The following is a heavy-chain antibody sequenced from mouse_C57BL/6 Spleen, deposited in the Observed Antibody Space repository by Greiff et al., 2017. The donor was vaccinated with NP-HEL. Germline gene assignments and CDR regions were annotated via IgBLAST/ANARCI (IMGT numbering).Heavy chain of an antibody. CDR3: ARSHYYGSSPHWYFDV. V-gene: IGHV1-55*01. D-gene: IGHD1-1*01. Sequence: QVQLQQPGAELVKPGASVKMSCKASGYTFTSYWITWVKQRPGQGLEWIGDIYPGSGSTNYNEKFKSKATLTVDTSSSTAYMQLSSLTSEDSAVYYCARSHYYGSSPHWYFDVWGTGTTVTVSS. CDR2: IYPGSGST. CDR1: GYTFTSYW. J-gene: IGHJ1*03.